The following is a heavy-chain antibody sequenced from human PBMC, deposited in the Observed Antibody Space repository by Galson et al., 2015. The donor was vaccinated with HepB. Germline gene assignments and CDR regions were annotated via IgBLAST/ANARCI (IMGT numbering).Heavy chain of an antibody. Sequence: SLRLSCAASGFTFDDYAMHWVRQAPGKGLEWVSGISWNSGSIGYADSVKGRFTISRDNAKNSLYLQMNSLRAEDTALYYCAKDGRVTAMVTRYYFDYWGQGTLATVSS. CDR1: GFTFDDYA. D-gene: IGHD5-18*01. CDR3: AKDGRVTAMVTRYYFDY. CDR2: ISWNSGSI. V-gene: IGHV3-9*01. J-gene: IGHJ4*02.